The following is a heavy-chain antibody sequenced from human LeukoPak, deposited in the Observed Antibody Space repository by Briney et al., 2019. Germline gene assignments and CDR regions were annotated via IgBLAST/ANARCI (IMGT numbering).Heavy chain of an antibody. J-gene: IGHJ6*02. CDR2: ISSSSSYI. CDR1: GFTFSSYS. Sequence: GGSLRLSCAASGFTFSSYSMNWVRQAPGKGLEWVSSISSSSSYIYYADSVKGRFTISRDNSKNTLYLQMNSLRAEDTAVYYCARRKKYYGMDVWGQGTTVTVSS. CDR3: ARRKKYYGMDV. V-gene: IGHV3-21*04.